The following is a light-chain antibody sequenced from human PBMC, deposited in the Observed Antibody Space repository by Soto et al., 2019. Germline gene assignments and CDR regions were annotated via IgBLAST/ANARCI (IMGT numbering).Light chain of an antibody. CDR1: QDINGW. Sequence: DIQLTQFPPTLSASVGDRVIITCRTSQDINGWLAWYRQKPGKAPNLLIYEASTLHTGVPSRFSGGGSGTEFTLTIGSLQPDDSATFYCQQYNSDPYTFGQGTRLEIK. V-gene: IGKV1-5*03. CDR3: QQYNSDPYT. J-gene: IGKJ2*01. CDR2: EAS.